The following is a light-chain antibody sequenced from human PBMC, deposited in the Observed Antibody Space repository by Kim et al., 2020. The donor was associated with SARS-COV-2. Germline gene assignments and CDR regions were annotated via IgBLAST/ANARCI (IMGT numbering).Light chain of an antibody. CDR1: SANIGSNY. J-gene: IGLJ3*02. V-gene: IGLV1-47*01. CDR2: KNN. CDR3: AAWDDSRSGRV. Sequence: GPRVTIACSGRSANIGSNYVDWYQQLPGTAPKLLIYKNNQRPSGVPDRFSGSNSGTSASLAISGLRSEDEADYYCAAWDDSRSGRVFGGGTQLTVL.